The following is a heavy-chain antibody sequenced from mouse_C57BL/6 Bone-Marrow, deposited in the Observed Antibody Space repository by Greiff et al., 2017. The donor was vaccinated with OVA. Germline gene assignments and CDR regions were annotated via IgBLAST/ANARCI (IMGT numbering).Heavy chain of an antibody. J-gene: IGHJ2*01. Sequence: EVQLQQSGAELVRPGASVKLSCTASGFNIKDDYMHWVKQRPEQGLEWIGWIDPENGDTEYASKFQGKATITADTASNTAYLQLSSLTSEDTAVYYCTTTDGRNFDYWGQGTTLTVSS. V-gene: IGHV14-4*01. CDR2: IDPENGDT. D-gene: IGHD1-1*01. CDR3: TTTDGRNFDY. CDR1: GFNIKDDY.